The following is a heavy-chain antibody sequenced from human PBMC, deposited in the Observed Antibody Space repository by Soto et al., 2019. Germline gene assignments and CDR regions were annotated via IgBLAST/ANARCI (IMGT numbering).Heavy chain of an antibody. CDR2: ISGSGGST. Sequence: GGSLRLSCAASGFTFSSYAMSWVRQAPGKGLEWVSAISGSGGSTYYADSVKGRFTISRDNSKNTLYLQMNSLRAEETAVYYCAKYCSGGSCYPYSYYYYYMDVWGKGTTVTVSS. CDR3: AKYCSGGSCYPYSYYYYYMDV. V-gene: IGHV3-23*01. CDR1: GFTFSSYA. J-gene: IGHJ6*03. D-gene: IGHD2-15*01.